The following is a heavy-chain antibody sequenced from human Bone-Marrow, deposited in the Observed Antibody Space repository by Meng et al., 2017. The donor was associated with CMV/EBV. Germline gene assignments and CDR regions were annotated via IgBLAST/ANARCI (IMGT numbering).Heavy chain of an antibody. CDR2: VNSDGTST. Sequence: GGSLRLSCAASGLTFTNYGMHWVRQAPGKGLVWVSRVNSDGTSTKYADSVKGRFTVFRDNAKNTLYLQMNILRAEDSGLYFCTGSALHVVGDERYYYAMEVWGRGTTVTVSS. V-gene: IGHV3-74*01. J-gene: IGHJ6*02. CDR3: TGSALHVVGDERYYYAMEV. CDR1: GLTFTNYG. D-gene: IGHD2-15*01.